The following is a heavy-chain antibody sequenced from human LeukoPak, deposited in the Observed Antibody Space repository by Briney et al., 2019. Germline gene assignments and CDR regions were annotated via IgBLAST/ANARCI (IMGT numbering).Heavy chain of an antibody. CDR1: GGSISSSSYY. V-gene: IGHV4-39*07. J-gene: IGHJ6*03. CDR2: IYYSGST. CDR3: ARVLPHNYYYYMDV. Sequence: SETLSLTCTVSGGSISSSSYYWGWIRQPPGKGLEWIGSIYYSGSTYYNPSLKSRVTISVDTSKNQFSLKLSSVTAADTAVYYCARVLPHNYYYYMDVWGKGTTVTVSS.